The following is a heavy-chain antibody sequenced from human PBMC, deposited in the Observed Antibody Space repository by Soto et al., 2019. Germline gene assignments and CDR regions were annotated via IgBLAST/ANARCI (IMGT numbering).Heavy chain of an antibody. CDR3: VRGVTDTTGSWY. CDR2: INGDGSST. V-gene: IGHV3-74*01. Sequence: VQVVESGGGLVQPGGSLRLSCAASGFTFSSYWMHWVRQAPGKGLVWVSRINGDGSSTSYADSVKGRFTISRDNAKKTLFLQMNSLRDEDTAVYYCVRGVTDTTGSWYWGQGTLVTVSS. D-gene: IGHD4-17*01. J-gene: IGHJ4*02. CDR1: GFTFSSYW.